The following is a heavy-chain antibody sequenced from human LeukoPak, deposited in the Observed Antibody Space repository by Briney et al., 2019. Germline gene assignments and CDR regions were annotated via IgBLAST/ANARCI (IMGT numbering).Heavy chain of an antibody. J-gene: IGHJ4*02. D-gene: IGHD6-6*01. CDR1: GYDLINYG. CDR2: RRIYNGNT. CDR3: ARGGPFPSSSSSREYYLDY. Sequence: ASVKVSCKASGYDLINYGISWVRQAPGQGLEWMGWRRIYNGNTDYKLQGRVTMTTETSTNTPYMEVRSLRSHDTAGYYCARGGPFPSSSSSREYYLDYWGQGTLVTGSS. V-gene: IGHV1-18*01.